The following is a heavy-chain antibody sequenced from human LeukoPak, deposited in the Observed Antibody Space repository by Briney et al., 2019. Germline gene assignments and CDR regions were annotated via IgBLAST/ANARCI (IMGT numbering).Heavy chain of an antibody. D-gene: IGHD6-19*01. CDR3: ARERAVAGDFDY. Sequence: PGGSLRLSCAASGFTFDDYAMHWVRQAPGKGLEWVSGISWNSGSIGYADSAKGRFTISRDNAKNSLYLQMNSLRAEDTAVYYCARERAVAGDFDYWGQGTLVTVSS. CDR1: GFTFDDYA. V-gene: IGHV3-9*01. CDR2: ISWNSGSI. J-gene: IGHJ4*02.